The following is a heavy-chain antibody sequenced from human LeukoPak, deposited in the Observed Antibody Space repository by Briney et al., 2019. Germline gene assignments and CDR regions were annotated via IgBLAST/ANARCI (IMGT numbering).Heavy chain of an antibody. Sequence: GGSLRLSCAASGFTFDDYTMHWVRQAPGKGLEWVSLITWGGGSTYYADSVKGRFTIYRDNSKNSLYLQMNSLRTEDPALYYCAKDIDLDYWGQGTLVTVSS. CDR2: ITWGGGST. V-gene: IGHV3-43*01. CDR3: AKDIDLDY. J-gene: IGHJ4*02. CDR1: GFTFDDYT.